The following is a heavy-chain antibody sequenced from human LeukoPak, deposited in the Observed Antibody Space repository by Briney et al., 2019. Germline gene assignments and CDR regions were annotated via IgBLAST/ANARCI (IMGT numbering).Heavy chain of an antibody. CDR2: INSDGSSA. CDR1: GFTFNNYW. J-gene: IGHJ4*02. V-gene: IGHV3-74*01. CDR3: AKEIHPRSSNGWPFDY. D-gene: IGHD6-19*01. Sequence: PGGSLRLSCAASGFTFNNYWMHWVRQAPGKGLVWVSGINSDGSSATYADSVKGRFTISRDNSRNTLYLQMNSLGTEDTALYYCAKEIHPRSSNGWPFDYWGQGTLVTVSS.